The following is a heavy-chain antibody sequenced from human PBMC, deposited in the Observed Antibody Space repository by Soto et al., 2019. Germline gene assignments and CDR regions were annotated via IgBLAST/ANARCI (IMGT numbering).Heavy chain of an antibody. J-gene: IGHJ6*02. CDR3: ARDLHGLGMDV. Sequence: GGSLRLSCAASGFTFSDHYMDWVRQAPGKGLEWVGRTRNKANSYTTEYAASVKGRFTISRDDSKNSLYLQMNSLKTEDTAVYYCARDLHGLGMDVWGQGTTVTVSS. V-gene: IGHV3-72*01. CDR2: TRNKANSYTT. CDR1: GFTFSDHY.